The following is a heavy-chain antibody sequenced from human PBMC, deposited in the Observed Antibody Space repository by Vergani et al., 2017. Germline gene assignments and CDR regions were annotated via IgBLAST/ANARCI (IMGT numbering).Heavy chain of an antibody. CDR3: ARDGYYDFVWGSYRLGF. CDR1: GGTFSSYA. V-gene: IGHV1-69*01. Sequence: QVQLVQSGAEVKKPGSSVKVSCKASGGTFSSYAISWVRQAPGQGLEWMGGIIPIFGTANYAQKFQGRVTITADESTSTAYMELSSLRSEDTAVYYCARDGYYDFVWGSYRLGFWGQGTLVTVSS. J-gene: IGHJ4*02. CDR2: IIPIFGTA. D-gene: IGHD3-16*02.